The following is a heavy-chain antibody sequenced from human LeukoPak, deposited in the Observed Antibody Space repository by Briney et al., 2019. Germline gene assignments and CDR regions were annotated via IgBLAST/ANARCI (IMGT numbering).Heavy chain of an antibody. CDR3: ARVRRSGSYYFDY. J-gene: IGHJ4*02. CDR1: GFTVSSNY. V-gene: IGHV3-66*01. Sequence: SGGSLRLSCAASGFTVSSNYMSWVRQAPGKGLERVSVIYSGGSTYYADSVKGRFTISRDNSKNTLYLQMNSLRAEDTAVYYCARVRRSGSYYFDYWGQGTLVTVSS. D-gene: IGHD1-26*01. CDR2: IYSGGST.